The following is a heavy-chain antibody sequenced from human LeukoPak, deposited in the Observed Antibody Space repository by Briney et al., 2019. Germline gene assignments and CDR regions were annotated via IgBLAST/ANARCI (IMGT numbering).Heavy chain of an antibody. J-gene: IGHJ3*02. CDR1: GGSISSGGYY. V-gene: IGHV4-31*03. D-gene: IGHD5-12*01. CDR3: ARGSSGYPGVAFDI. CDR2: IYYSGST. Sequence: SQTLSLTCTVSGGSISSGGYYWSWIRQHPGKGLEWIGYIYYSGSTYYNPSLKSRVTISVDTSKNQFSLKLSSVTAADTAVYYCARGSSGYPGVAFDIWGQGTMVTVSS.